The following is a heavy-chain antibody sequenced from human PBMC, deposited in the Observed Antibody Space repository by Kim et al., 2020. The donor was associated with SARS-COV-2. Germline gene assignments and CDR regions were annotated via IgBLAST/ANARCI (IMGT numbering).Heavy chain of an antibody. J-gene: IGHJ4*02. D-gene: IGHD2-2*01. CDR1: GFTYSTYA. CDR2: ISNSGVT. CDR3: GRDRAYPNDLFDY. Sequence: GGSLRLSCAASGFTYSTYAMSWVRQAPGKGLEWVSAISNSGVTWYPDPVKGRFTISRDNSTNTQFMQMISLRAEDTAIYYCGRDRAYPNDLFDYWGQEPLVTVYS. V-gene: IGHV3-23*01.